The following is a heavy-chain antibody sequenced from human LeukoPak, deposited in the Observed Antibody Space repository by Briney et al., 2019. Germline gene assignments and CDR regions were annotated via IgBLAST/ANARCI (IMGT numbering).Heavy chain of an antibody. V-gene: IGHV3-23*01. CDR1: TPTFSSYA. D-gene: IGHD3-3*01. CDR3: AKEAYYDFWSGYYYFDY. CDR2: ISGSGGST. Sequence: PGGSLRLSCAASTPTFSSYAMSWVRQAPGQGLEWVSAISGSGGSTYYADSVQGRFTISRDNSKNTLYLLMNSLRAEDTAVYYCAKEAYYDFWSGYYYFDYWGQGTLVTVS. J-gene: IGHJ4*02.